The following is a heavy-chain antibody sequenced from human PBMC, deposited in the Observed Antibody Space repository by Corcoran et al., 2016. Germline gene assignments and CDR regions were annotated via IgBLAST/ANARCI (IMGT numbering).Heavy chain of an antibody. V-gene: IGHV2-70*04. CDR2: IDWDDDK. D-gene: IGHD1-26*01. CDR1: GFSLSTSGMR. J-gene: IGHJ4*02. Sequence: QVTLKESGPALVKPTQTLTLTCTFSGFSLSTSGMRVSWIRQPPGKALEWLARIDWDDDKFYSTSLKTRLTISKDTAKNQVVLTMTNMDPVDTATYYGARSLQVGATSQGFDYWGQGTLVTVSS. CDR3: ARSLQVGATSQGFDY.